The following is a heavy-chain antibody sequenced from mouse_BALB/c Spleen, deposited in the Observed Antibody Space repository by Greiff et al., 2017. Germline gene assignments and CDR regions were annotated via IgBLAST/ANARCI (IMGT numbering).Heavy chain of an antibody. Sequence: EVKLQESGPGLVKPSQSLSLTCTVTGYSITSDYAWNWIRQFPGNKLEWMGYISYSGSTSYNPSLKSRISITRDTSKNQFFLQLNSVTTEDTATYYCARVTETKNGDAMDYWGQGTSVSVSS. CDR2: ISYSGST. D-gene: IGHD4-1*01. J-gene: IGHJ4*01. V-gene: IGHV3-2*02. CDR1: GYSITSDYA. CDR3: ARVTETKNGDAMDY.